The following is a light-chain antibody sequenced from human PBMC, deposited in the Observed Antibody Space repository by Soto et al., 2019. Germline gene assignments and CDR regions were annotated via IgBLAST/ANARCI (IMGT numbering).Light chain of an antibody. V-gene: IGKV3-20*01. J-gene: IGKJ4*01. Sequence: EIVLAQSPGTLSLSPGERATLSCRASQSVSSSYLAWYQQKPGQAPRLLIYGASSRATGIPDRFSGSGSGTDFTLNISRLGAEDFAVYYCQQYGCSPLSFGGGTKVEIK. CDR3: QQYGCSPLS. CDR1: QSVSSSY. CDR2: GAS.